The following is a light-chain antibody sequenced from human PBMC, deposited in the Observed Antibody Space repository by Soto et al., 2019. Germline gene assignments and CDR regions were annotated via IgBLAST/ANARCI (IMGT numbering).Light chain of an antibody. CDR1: QTISTW. CDR3: QQYNSYSKT. J-gene: IGKJ1*01. Sequence: DIQMTQSPSTLSAFVGDSVTITCRASQTISTWLAWYQQKPGKAPNLLICDASSLESGVPSRFSGSGSGTEFTLTISSLQPDDFATYYCQQYNSYSKTFGQGTKVEIK. V-gene: IGKV1-5*01. CDR2: DAS.